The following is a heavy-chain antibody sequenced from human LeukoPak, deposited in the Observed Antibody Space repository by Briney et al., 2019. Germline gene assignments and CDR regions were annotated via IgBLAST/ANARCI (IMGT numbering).Heavy chain of an antibody. D-gene: IGHD6-19*01. J-gene: IGHJ4*02. CDR1: GYTFTGYY. V-gene: IGHV1-2*02. Sequence: GASVKVSCKASGYTFTGYYMHWVRQAPGQGLEWMGWINPNSGGTNYAQKFQGRVTMTRDTSISTAYMELSRLRSDDTAVYYCARDRAPYSSGWYNFDYWGQGTLATVSS. CDR2: INPNSGGT. CDR3: ARDRAPYSSGWYNFDY.